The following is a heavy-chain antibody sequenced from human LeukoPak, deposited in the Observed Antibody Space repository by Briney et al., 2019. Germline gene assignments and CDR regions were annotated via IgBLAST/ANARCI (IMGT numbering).Heavy chain of an antibody. J-gene: IGHJ4*02. CDR3: ARLGAYLRSFDY. D-gene: IGHD3-10*01. V-gene: IGHV1-46*01. CDR2: INPSGGST. CDR1: GYAFTNYF. Sequence: ASVKVSCKASGYAFTNYFMHWVRQAPGQGLEWMGIINPSGGSTTCAQKFQGRVTMTRDTSTNTVYMELSSLTSEDTAVYYCARLGAYLRSFDYWGQGTLVTVSS.